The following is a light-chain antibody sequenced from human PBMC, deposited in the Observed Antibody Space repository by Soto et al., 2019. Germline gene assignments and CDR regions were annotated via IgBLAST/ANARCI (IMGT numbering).Light chain of an antibody. V-gene: IGLV1-51*02. CDR1: SSNIGMTS. J-gene: IGLJ1*01. CDR3: GKWDSGGSRGF. Sequence: QCVLTQPPSVSAAQGQNVAISSSGSSSNIGMTSVSWYQQLPEAAPKLLIHENYNRPSGIPDRFSGSKSGTSATLGITGLQPGEEADYYSGKWDSGGSRGFFGKGTKVTVL. CDR2: ENY.